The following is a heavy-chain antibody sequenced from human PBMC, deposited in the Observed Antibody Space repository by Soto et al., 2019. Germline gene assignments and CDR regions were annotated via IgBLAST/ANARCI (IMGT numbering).Heavy chain of an antibody. D-gene: IGHD3-22*01. CDR2: IDPSYSQT. V-gene: IGHV5-10-1*01. CDR3: ARQIYDSDTGPNFKYYFDS. J-gene: IGHJ4*02. CDR1: GYSFAGDL. Sequence: PGETLHISGKWSGYSFAGDLISWVRQKPGKSLELPPRIDPSYSQTYYSPSFRGHVTISVTKSITTVFLQWSSLRASDTAMYYCARQIYDSDTGPNFKYYFDSWGQGTTVTVSS.